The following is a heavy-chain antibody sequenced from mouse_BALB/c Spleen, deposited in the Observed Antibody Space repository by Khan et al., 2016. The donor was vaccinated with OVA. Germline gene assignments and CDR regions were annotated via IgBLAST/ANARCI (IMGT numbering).Heavy chain of an antibody. Sequence: QIQLVQSGPELKKPGEAVNISCKASGYTFTNYGMTWVTQAPGKGLKWIGWINTYTGEPTYADDFKGRFAFSLETSATTASLQINNLKNEDTATYSCARVGNYWYFDVWGAGTTVTVAS. D-gene: IGHD2-1*01. J-gene: IGHJ1*01. CDR3: ARVGNYWYFDV. CDR1: GYTFTNYG. CDR2: INTYTGEP. V-gene: IGHV9-3-1*01.